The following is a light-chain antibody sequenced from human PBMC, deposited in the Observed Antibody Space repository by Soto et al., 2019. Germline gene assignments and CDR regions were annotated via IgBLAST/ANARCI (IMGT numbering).Light chain of an antibody. Sequence: EIVLTQSPGTLSLSPGERATLSCRASQSVSSNYLAWYQQKPGQAPRLLIFGASSRASGIPYRFSGSGSGTDFTLTIGRLEPEDFAVYYCQQYGRSPSTFGQGTKVEIK. J-gene: IGKJ1*01. CDR1: QSVSSNY. CDR3: QQYGRSPST. CDR2: GAS. V-gene: IGKV3-20*01.